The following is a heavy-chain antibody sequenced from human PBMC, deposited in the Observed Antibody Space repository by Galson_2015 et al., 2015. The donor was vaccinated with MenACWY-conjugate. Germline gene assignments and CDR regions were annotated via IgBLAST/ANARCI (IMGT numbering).Heavy chain of an antibody. CDR1: GFTFSSYG. Sequence: SLRLSCAASGFTFSSYGMHWVRQAPGKGLEWVAVISYDGSNKYYADSVKGRFTISRDNSKSTLYLQMNSLRAEDTAVYYCAKSPPYYYYGIDVWRQGTPVTVSS. CDR3: AKSPPYYYYGIDV. CDR2: ISYDGSNK. J-gene: IGHJ6*02. V-gene: IGHV3-30*18.